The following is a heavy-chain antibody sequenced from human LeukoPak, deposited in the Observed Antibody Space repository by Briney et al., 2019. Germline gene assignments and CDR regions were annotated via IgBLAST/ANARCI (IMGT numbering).Heavy chain of an antibody. CDR2: INPNSGGT. J-gene: IGHJ4*02. Sequence: ASVKLSCKASGYTFTGYYMQWVRQAPGQGLEWMGWINPNSGGTNYAQKFQGRVTMTRDTSISTAYMELSRLRSDDTAVYYCARDSLGTVATGREGYFDYWGQGTLVTVSS. CDR1: GYTFTGYY. D-gene: IGHD6-13*01. CDR3: ARDSLGTVATGREGYFDY. V-gene: IGHV1-2*02.